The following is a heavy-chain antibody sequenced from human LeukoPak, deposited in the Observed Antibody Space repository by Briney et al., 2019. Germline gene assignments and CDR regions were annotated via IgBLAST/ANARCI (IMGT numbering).Heavy chain of an antibody. CDR3: ARGQGYYDILTGYFYY. D-gene: IGHD3-9*01. J-gene: IGHJ4*02. CDR1: GYSFTSYW. CDR2: IYPGDSDT. Sequence: GESLKISCKGSGYSFTSYWIGWVRQMPVKGLEWMGIIYPGDSDTRYSPSFQGQVTISADKSISTAYLQWSSLKASDTAMYYCARGQGYYDILTGYFYYWGQGTLVTVSS. V-gene: IGHV5-51*01.